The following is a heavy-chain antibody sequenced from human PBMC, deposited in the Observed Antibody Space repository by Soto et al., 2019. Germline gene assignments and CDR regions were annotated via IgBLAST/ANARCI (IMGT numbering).Heavy chain of an antibody. CDR1: GASIRSSTFY. Sequence: SETLSLTCTVSGASIRSSTFYWCWIRQPPGKGLESIANIYYDGSTYYSPSLKSRVTISVDTSKNQFSLKLSSVTAADTAVYYCARDRKCIVLVPGAAQHLDRYASWGRGTLDT. D-gene: IGHD2-2*01. V-gene: IGHV4-39*02. CDR2: IYYDGST. J-gene: IGHJ5*01. CDR3: ARDRKCIVLVPGAAQHLDRYAS.